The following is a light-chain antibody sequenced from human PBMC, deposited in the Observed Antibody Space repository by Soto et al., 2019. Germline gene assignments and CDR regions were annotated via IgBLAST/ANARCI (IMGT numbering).Light chain of an antibody. CDR1: SSDVGYYKY. J-gene: IGLJ3*02. V-gene: IGLV2-14*01. CDR3: TSYTSGGTLV. CDR2: EVS. Sequence: QSALTQPASVSGSPGQSITFSCTGDSSDVGYYKYVSWYQQHPGKAPKLMIYEVSNRPSGVSNRFSGSKSGNTASLTISGLQAEDEADYYCTSYTSGGTLVFGGGTKLTVL.